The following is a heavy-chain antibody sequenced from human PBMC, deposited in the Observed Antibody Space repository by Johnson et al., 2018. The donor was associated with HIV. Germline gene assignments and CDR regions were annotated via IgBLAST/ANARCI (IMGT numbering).Heavy chain of an antibody. CDR3: ARGRYGLWTTVASAAFGI. Sequence: MLLVESGGGVVRPGGSLRLSCAASGFIFDDYGMSWVRQAPGKGLEWVSGINWNGGSTGYADSVKGRFTISRDNAKNSLYLQMNSLRAEDTALYYCARGRYGLWTTVASAAFGIWGQGTMVTVSS. CDR1: GFIFDDYG. J-gene: IGHJ3*02. V-gene: IGHV3-20*04. CDR2: INWNGGST. D-gene: IGHD4-23*01.